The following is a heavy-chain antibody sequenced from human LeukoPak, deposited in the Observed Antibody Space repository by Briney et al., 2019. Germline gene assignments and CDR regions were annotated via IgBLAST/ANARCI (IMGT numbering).Heavy chain of an antibody. V-gene: IGHV4-31*03. CDR3: ARDHSSGWYPSWYFDL. Sequence: SQCLSLARTVSGASISIGGSYWSWIRQHPGNGHEWIVSIFVGGSIYYNPSLKSRVIISVDTSKNQFSLKLSSVTAADTAVYYCARDHSSGWYPSWYFDLWGRGTLVTVSS. D-gene: IGHD6-19*01. CDR1: GASISIGGSY. CDR2: IFVGGSI. J-gene: IGHJ2*01.